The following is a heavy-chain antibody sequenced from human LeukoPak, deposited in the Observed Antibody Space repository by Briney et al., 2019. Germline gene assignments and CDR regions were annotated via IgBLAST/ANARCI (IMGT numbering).Heavy chain of an antibody. CDR2: ISSSSSYI. Sequence: GGSLRLSCTASGFIFSSYSMNWVRQAPGKGLEWVSSISSSSSYIYYADSVKGRFTISRDNAKNSVYLQMNSLRAEDTAVYYCARIVYSTTFIDYWGQGTLVTVSS. J-gene: IGHJ4*02. CDR1: GFIFSSYS. CDR3: ARIVYSTTFIDY. D-gene: IGHD1-1*01. V-gene: IGHV3-21*01.